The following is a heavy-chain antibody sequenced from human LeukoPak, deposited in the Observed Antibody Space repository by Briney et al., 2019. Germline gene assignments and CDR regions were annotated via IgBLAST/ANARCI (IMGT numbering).Heavy chain of an antibody. CDR1: GFTSSSYG. CDR3: TTDRGYDILTGYFQVPFDY. D-gene: IGHD3-9*01. Sequence: GGSLRLSCAASGFTSSSYGMHWVRQAPGKGPEWVAFIRYDGSNKYYADSVKGRFTISRDNSKNTLYLQMNSLKTEDTAVYYCTTDRGYDILTGYFQVPFDYWGQGTLVTVSS. CDR2: IRYDGSNK. J-gene: IGHJ4*02. V-gene: IGHV3-30*02.